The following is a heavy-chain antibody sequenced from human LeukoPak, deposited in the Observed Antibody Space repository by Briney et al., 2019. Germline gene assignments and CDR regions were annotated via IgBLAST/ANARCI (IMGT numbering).Heavy chain of an antibody. Sequence: GASVKVSCKASEYTFTNYYIHWVRQAPGQGLEWMGLINPTGGSTGYAQKFQGRVTMTRDMSTSTDYMELSSLRSEDTAIYYCARDNSVGDNAWWFDPWGQGTLVTVSS. D-gene: IGHD1-26*01. CDR2: INPTGGST. J-gene: IGHJ5*02. V-gene: IGHV1-46*01. CDR3: ARDNSVGDNAWWFDP. CDR1: EYTFTNYY.